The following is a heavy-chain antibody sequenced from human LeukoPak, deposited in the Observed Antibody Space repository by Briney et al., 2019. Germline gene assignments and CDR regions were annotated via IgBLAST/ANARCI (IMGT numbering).Heavy chain of an antibody. D-gene: IGHD1-26*01. J-gene: IGHJ4*02. V-gene: IGHV3-66*01. Sequence: GGSLRLSCAASGFTVSSNYMSWVRQAPGKGLEWVSVIYSGGSTYYADSVKGRFTISRDNSKNTLYLQMNSLRAEDTAVYYCATGATPFYFDYWGQGTLVTVSS. CDR2: IYSGGST. CDR3: ATGATPFYFDY. CDR1: GFTVSSNY.